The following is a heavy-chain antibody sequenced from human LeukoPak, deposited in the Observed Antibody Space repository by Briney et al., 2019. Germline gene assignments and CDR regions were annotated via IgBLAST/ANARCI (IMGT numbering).Heavy chain of an antibody. CDR3: ARDGDLRFGELPDY. CDR2: INPNSGGT. J-gene: IGHJ4*02. Sequence: ASVKVSCKASGYTFTGYYMHWVRQSPGQGLEWMGWINPNSGGTNYAQKFQGRVTMTRDTSISTAYMELSRLRSDDTAVYYCARDGDLRFGELPDYWDQGTLVTVSS. D-gene: IGHD3-10*01. V-gene: IGHV1-2*02. CDR1: GYTFTGYY.